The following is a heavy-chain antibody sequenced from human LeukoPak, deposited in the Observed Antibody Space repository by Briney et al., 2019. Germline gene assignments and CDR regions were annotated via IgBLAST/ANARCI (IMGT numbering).Heavy chain of an antibody. V-gene: IGHV1-18*01. CDR2: ISAYNGNT. D-gene: IGHD3-22*01. J-gene: IGHJ4*02. CDR3: ARVRDYYDSSGYSPCDY. Sequence: ASVKVSCKASGYTFTSYGISWVRQAPAQGLEGMGWISAYNGNTNYAQKLQGRVTMTTDTSTSTAYMELRSLRSDDTAVYYCARVRDYYDSSGYSPCDYWGQGTLVTVSS. CDR1: GYTFTSYG.